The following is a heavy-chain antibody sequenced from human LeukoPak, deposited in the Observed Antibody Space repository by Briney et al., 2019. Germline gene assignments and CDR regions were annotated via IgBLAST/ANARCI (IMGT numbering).Heavy chain of an antibody. CDR1: GFTFSSYG. D-gene: IGHD2-2*01. V-gene: IGHV3-23*01. CDR2: ISGSGIRR. J-gene: IGHJ3*02. CDR3: ASSTIRRGTTSHDAFDI. Sequence: GGSLRLSCAASGFTFSSYGMTWVRQAPGKGLEWVSDISGSGIRRDYEDSVKGRFTISRDNSKNTLFLQMNSLRAEDTAVYYCASSTIRRGTTSHDAFDIWGQGTMVTVSS.